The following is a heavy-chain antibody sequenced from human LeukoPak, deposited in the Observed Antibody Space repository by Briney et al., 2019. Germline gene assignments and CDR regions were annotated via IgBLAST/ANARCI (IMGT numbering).Heavy chain of an antibody. CDR1: GVSISNRNSY. J-gene: IGHJ6*02. CDR2: ISYSGNT. D-gene: IGHD3-10*01. V-gene: IGHV4-39*01. Sequence: PSETLSLTCTVSGVSISNRNSYWGWIPQSPGMGLEWIGTISYSGNTLYNLSLKSRITISMDPSKNQFSLRLNSVTAADTAVYFCARRFSYGSGRYGMDVWGQGTTVTVSS. CDR3: ARRFSYGSGRYGMDV.